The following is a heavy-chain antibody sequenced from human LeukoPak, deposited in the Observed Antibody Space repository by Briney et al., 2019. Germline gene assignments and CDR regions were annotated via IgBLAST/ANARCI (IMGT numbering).Heavy chain of an antibody. J-gene: IGHJ3*02. V-gene: IGHV3-30*18. CDR1: GFAFSTYA. D-gene: IGHD3-22*01. Sequence: GGSLRLSCAASGFAFSTYAMHWVRQAPGKGLEWVAVISYDGSNKYYGDTVMGRFTISRDNSKNTLCLQMNSLRAEDTAVYYCAKRLSGYYDSSGYYWDAFDIWGQGTMVTVSS. CDR3: AKRLSGYYDSSGYYWDAFDI. CDR2: ISYDGSNK.